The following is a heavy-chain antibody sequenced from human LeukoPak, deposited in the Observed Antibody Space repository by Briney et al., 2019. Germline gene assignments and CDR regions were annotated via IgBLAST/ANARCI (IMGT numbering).Heavy chain of an antibody. J-gene: IGHJ3*02. CDR2: IYYSGST. CDR1: GGSISSYY. CDR3: ARDVSGSYDIGAFDI. Sequence: SETLSLTCTVSGGSISSYYWGWIRQPPGKGLEWIGYIYYSGSTNYNPSLKSRVTISVDTSKNQFSLKLSSVTAADTAVYYCARDVSGSYDIGAFDIWGQGTMVTVSS. V-gene: IGHV4-59*01. D-gene: IGHD1-26*01.